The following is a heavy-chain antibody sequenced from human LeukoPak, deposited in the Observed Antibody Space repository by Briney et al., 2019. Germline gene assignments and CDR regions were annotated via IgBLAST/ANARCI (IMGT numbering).Heavy chain of an antibody. V-gene: IGHV5-51*01. CDR1: GYRFTSYW. CDR3: ARLDGRQHDY. D-gene: IGHD6-13*01. J-gene: IGHJ4*02. CDR2: IYPGDSDT. Sequence: GESLKISLKGSGYRFTSYWIGWVRPMPGKGLEWMGIIYPGDSDTRYSPSFQGQVTISADKSISTAYLQWSSLKASDPAMYYCARLDGRQHDYWGQGTLVTVSS.